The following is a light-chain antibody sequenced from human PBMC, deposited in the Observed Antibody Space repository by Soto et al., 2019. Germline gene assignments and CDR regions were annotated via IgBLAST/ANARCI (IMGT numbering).Light chain of an antibody. CDR1: QSVRSN. CDR3: QQYNTWPPIT. J-gene: IGKJ5*01. Sequence: EMVVTQGPATLSSFRGERVTMSCRASQSVRSNLACYQQKPGQAPSLLIYGASTRATGLPARFSGSGSGTEFTLTISSLQSEDFALSYCQQYNTWPPITFGQGTRLEIK. V-gene: IGKV3-15*01. CDR2: GAS.